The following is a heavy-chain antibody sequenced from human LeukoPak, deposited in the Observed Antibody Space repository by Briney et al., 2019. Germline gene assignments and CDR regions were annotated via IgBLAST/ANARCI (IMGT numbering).Heavy chain of an antibody. J-gene: IGHJ4*02. CDR2: INSDGSST. CDR3: ARARRTYSSGWLRY. Sequence: PGGSLRPSCAASGFTFSSYWMHWVRQAPGKGLVWVSRINSDGSSTSYADSVKGRFTISRDNAKNTLYLQMNSLRAEDTAVYYCARARRTYSSGWLRYWGQGTLVTVSS. CDR1: GFTFSSYW. V-gene: IGHV3-74*01. D-gene: IGHD6-19*01.